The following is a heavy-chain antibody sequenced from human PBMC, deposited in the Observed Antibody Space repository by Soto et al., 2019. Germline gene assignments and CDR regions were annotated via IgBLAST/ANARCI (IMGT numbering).Heavy chain of an antibody. D-gene: IGHD6-13*01. CDR2: IGSSVTTI. J-gene: IGHJ4*02. CDR1: GFTFSDYY. CDR3: ARDGPPFLGSSWYYFDY. Sequence: KPGGSLRLSCAASGFTFSDYYMSWIRQAPGEGLEWVSYIGSSVTTIYYADSVKGRFTISRDNAKNSLSLQMNSLRAEDTAVYYCARDGPPFLGSSWYYFDYWGQGTLVTVSS. V-gene: IGHV3-11*01.